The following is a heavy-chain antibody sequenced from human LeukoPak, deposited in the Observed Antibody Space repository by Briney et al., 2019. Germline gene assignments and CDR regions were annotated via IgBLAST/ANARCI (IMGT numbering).Heavy chain of an antibody. CDR3: TRDLPYKCSSTSCPPRWFDP. D-gene: IGHD2-2*01. V-gene: IGHV3-49*03. J-gene: IGHJ5*02. Sequence: GRSLRLSCTASGFTFGDYAMSWFREAPGKGHEWGGFIRSKAYGGTTEYASSVKGRFTISRDDSKSLAYLQMNSLKTEDTAVYYCTRDLPYKCSSTSCPPRWFDPWGQGTLVTVSS. CDR2: IRSKAYGGTT. CDR1: GFTFGDYA.